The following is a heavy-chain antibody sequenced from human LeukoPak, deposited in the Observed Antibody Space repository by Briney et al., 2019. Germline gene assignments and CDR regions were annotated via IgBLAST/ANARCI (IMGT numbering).Heavy chain of an antibody. J-gene: IGHJ4*02. Sequence: ASVKVSCKTSGYTFTSQCIYWVRQAPGQGLEYMGWISPYNGNTNYAQKLQSRVFMTTDTSTNTAYMELRSLRSDGTAVYYCAREWSHFGDYWGQGALVTVSS. CDR2: ISPYNGNT. V-gene: IGHV1-18*01. CDR3: AREWSHFGDY. CDR1: GYTFTSQC. D-gene: IGHD3-3*02.